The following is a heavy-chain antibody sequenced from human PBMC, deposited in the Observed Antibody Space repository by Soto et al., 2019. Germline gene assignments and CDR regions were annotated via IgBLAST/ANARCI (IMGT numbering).Heavy chain of an antibody. CDR2: ISVYNGNT. D-gene: IGHD6-13*01. V-gene: IGHV1-18*01. CDR1: GYTFTSYG. CDR3: ASDWAAAGPFDY. Sequence: QVQLVQSGAEVKKPGATVKVSCKASGYTFTSYGISWVRQAPGQGLEWMGWISVYNGNTNYAQKLQGRVNMTTDTSTRTAYMELRSLRSDDTAVYYCASDWAAAGPFDYWGQGTLVTVSS. J-gene: IGHJ4*02.